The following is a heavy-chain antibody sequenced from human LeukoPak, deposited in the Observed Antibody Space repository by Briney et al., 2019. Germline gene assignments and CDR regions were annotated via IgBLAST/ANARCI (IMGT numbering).Heavy chain of an antibody. CDR3: ARERLQFGIADDAFDI. D-gene: IGHD6-13*01. CDR1: GYTFTSYD. J-gene: IGHJ3*02. V-gene: IGHV1-2*04. CDR2: TNPNSGGT. Sequence: ASVKVSCKASGYTFTSYDINWVRQATGQGLEWMGWTNPNSGGTNYAQKFQGWVTMTRDTSISTAYMELSRLRSDDTAVYYCARERLQFGIADDAFDIWGQGTMVTVSS.